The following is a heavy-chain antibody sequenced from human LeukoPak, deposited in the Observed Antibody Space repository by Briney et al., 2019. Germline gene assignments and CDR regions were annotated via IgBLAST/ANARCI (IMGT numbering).Heavy chain of an antibody. Sequence: PGGSLRLSCAASGFTFSSYGMHWVRQAPGKGLEWVAFIRYDGSNKYYADSVKGRFTISRDNSKNTLYLQMNSLRAEDTAVYYCAKDADIHKFYDILTGYPAFGKNYYFDYWGQGTLVTVSS. V-gene: IGHV3-30*02. J-gene: IGHJ4*02. D-gene: IGHD3-9*01. CDR3: AKDADIHKFYDILTGYPAFGKNYYFDY. CDR1: GFTFSSYG. CDR2: IRYDGSNK.